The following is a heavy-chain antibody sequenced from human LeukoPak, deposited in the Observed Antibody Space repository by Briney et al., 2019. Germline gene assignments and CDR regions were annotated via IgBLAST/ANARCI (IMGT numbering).Heavy chain of an antibody. CDR3: ARDSWGWYDNFHAFDM. D-gene: IGHD6-19*01. CDR1: GYTLSNYG. Sequence: ASVKVSCKASGYTLSNYGISWVRHAPGQGLEWMGWISTYSGDTHYPQKFQGRVTMTTDTSTSTVYMELTSLRFDDTAVYYCARDSWGWYDNFHAFDMWGQGTMVTVSS. V-gene: IGHV1-18*01. J-gene: IGHJ3*02. CDR2: ISTYSGDT.